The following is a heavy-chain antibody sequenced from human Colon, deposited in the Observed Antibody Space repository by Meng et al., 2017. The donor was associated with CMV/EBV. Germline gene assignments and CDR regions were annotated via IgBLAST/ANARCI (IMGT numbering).Heavy chain of an antibody. CDR2: IYYTGST. D-gene: IGHD2-15*01. Sequence: LRLSCTVSGVSINSGGYYWTWIRQHPGKGLEWIGYIYYTGSTYYNPSLKSRVTISVDTSKNQFSLRLNSVTAADTAVYYCARKGMVADPWGRGTLVTVSS. CDR3: ARKGMVADP. V-gene: IGHV4-31*03. CDR1: GVSINSGGYY. J-gene: IGHJ5*02.